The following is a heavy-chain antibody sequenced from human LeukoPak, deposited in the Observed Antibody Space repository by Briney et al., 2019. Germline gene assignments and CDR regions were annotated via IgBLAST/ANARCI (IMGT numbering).Heavy chain of an antibody. CDR3: AKDRLRFFDAFDI. V-gene: IGHV3-23*01. J-gene: IGHJ3*02. CDR2: ISGSGGST. CDR1: GFTFSSYA. D-gene: IGHD3-3*01. Sequence: GSLSLSCAASGFTFSSYAMSWVRQAPGKGLEWVSAISGSGGSTYYADSVKGRFTISRDNSKNTLYLQMNSLRAEDTAVYYCAKDRLRFFDAFDIWGQGTMVTVSS.